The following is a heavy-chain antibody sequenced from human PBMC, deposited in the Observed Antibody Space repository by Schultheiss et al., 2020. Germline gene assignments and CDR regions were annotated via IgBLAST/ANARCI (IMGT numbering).Heavy chain of an antibody. V-gene: IGHV3-23*01. J-gene: IGHJ4*02. D-gene: IGHD5-24*01. CDR2: ISGSGGST. Sequence: GESLKISCAASGFPFTNYGLTWVRQAQGKGLEWVAGISGSGGSTYYAESVKGRFTVSRDNSKNMLYLQMNSLRAGDTALYYCAKDNGWDLGQGTLVTVSS. CDR3: AKDNGWD. CDR1: GFPFTNYG.